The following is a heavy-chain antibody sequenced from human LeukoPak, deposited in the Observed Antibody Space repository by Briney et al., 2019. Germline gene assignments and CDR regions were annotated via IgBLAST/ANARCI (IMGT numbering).Heavy chain of an antibody. CDR3: ARLKYDY. Sequence: GGSLRLSCAASGFTITTNYMNWVRQAPGKGLEWVSVIYGDDETNYADSVKGRFTISRDNSKNTLYLQMNSLRAEDTAVYYCARLKYDYWGQGTLVTVSS. V-gene: IGHV3-66*04. J-gene: IGHJ4*02. CDR1: GFTITTNY. CDR2: IYGDDET.